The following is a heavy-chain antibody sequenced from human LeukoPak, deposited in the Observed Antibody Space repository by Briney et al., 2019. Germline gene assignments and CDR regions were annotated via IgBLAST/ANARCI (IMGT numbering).Heavy chain of an antibody. D-gene: IGHD6-19*01. Sequence: AGGSLRLSCAASGFTFSSYGMHWVRQAPGKGLEWVAVIWYDGSNKYYADSVKGRFTISRVNSKNTLYLQMNSLRAEDTAVYYCARELPISSGWRGEDYWGQGTLVTVSS. CDR2: IWYDGSNK. V-gene: IGHV3-33*01. J-gene: IGHJ4*02. CDR3: ARELPISSGWRGEDY. CDR1: GFTFSSYG.